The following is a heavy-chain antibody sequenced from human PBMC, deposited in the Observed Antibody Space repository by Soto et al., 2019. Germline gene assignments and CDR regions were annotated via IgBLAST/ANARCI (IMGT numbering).Heavy chain of an antibody. CDR3: ARDRPGIKTYEAFDI. J-gene: IGHJ3*02. Sequence: ASVKVSCKASGYTFTSYDINWVRQATGQGPEWMGWMSPNTGTIVYAQKFQGRVTMTRNTSTGTAYMTLSSLRSEDTAVYYCARDRPGIKTYEAFDIWGQGTTVTVSS. D-gene: IGHD1-20*01. CDR1: GYTFTSYD. V-gene: IGHV1-8*01. CDR2: MSPNTGTI.